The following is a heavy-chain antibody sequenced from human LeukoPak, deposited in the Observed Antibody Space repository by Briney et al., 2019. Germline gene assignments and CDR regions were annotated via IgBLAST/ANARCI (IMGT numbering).Heavy chain of an antibody. CDR3: AREDGTTVTWGWLDP. CDR1: GFTFSNYG. D-gene: IGHD4-17*01. Sequence: GGSLRLSCAASGFTFSNYGMHWIRQAPGKGLEWVATIWYDGNNKYYADSVKGRFTISRDNSKNTVYLQMNSVRDEDTAVYYCAREDGTTVTWGWLDPWGQGTVVTVSS. CDR2: IWYDGNNK. J-gene: IGHJ5*02. V-gene: IGHV3-33*08.